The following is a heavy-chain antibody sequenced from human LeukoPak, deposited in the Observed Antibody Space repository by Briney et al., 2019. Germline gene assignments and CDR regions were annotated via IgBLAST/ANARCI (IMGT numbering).Heavy chain of an antibody. CDR3: AKVERLWLPGGIDY. CDR1: GFTFSSYE. Sequence: GGSLRLSCAASGFTFSSYEMNWVRQAPGKGLEWVSYISSSGSTIYYADSVKGRFTISRDNSKNTLYLQVNSLRAEDTAVYYCAKVERLWLPGGIDYWGQGNLVTVSS. CDR2: ISSSGSTI. J-gene: IGHJ4*02. V-gene: IGHV3-48*03. D-gene: IGHD5-18*01.